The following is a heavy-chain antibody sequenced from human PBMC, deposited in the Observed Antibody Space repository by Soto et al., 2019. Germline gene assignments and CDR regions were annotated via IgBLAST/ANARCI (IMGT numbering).Heavy chain of an antibody. CDR1: GFSFSHYD. J-gene: IGHJ4*02. CDR3: VAVPRAVTGYFDY. D-gene: IGHD4-17*01. Sequence: QVQLVESGGGVVQPGRSLGLSCAASGFSFSHYDIHWVRQAPGKGLEWVAVLSYDGSNKYYADSVKGRFTISRDNSKNTLYLQMNNLRAEDTAVYYCVAVPRAVTGYFDYWGQGTLVTVSS. CDR2: LSYDGSNK. V-gene: IGHV3-33*05.